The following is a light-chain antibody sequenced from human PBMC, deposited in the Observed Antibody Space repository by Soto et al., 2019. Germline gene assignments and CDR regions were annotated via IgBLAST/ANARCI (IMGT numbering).Light chain of an antibody. CDR2: DAS. Sequence: QSALTQPASVSGSPGQSITISCTGTSSDVGGYNYVSWYQQHPGKAPKLMIYDASNRPSGVSNRVSGSKSGNTASLTISGLQAEDEADYYCSSYTSSSTRVFGGGTKLTVL. CDR1: SSDVGGYNY. V-gene: IGLV2-14*01. J-gene: IGLJ2*01. CDR3: SSYTSSSTRV.